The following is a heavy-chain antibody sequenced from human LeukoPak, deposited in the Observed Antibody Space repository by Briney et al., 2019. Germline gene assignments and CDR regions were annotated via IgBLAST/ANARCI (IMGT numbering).Heavy chain of an antibody. D-gene: IGHD3-22*01. V-gene: IGHV4-59*01. CDR2: IYYSGST. CDR1: GGSISSYY. CDR3: ARAYYYDRSLQA. Sequence: SETLSLTCTVSGGSISSYYWSWIRQPPGKGLEWIGYIYYSGSTNYNPSLKSRVTISLDTSKNQFSLKLSSVTAADTAVYYCARAYYYDRSLQAWGQGTLVTVSS. J-gene: IGHJ5*02.